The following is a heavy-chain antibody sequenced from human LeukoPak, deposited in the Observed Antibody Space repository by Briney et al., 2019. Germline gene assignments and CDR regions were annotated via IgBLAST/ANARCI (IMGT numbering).Heavy chain of an antibody. V-gene: IGHV3-53*01. J-gene: IGHJ2*01. D-gene: IGHD3-10*01. Sequence: GGSLRLPCAASGFTVSSNYMSWVRQAPGKGPEWVSVIYSGGSTYYADSVKGRFSISRDNSKNTLYLQMNSLRAEDTAVYYCARGGVRGVITWHFDLWGRGTLVTVSS. CDR2: IYSGGST. CDR1: GFTVSSNY. CDR3: ARGGVRGVITWHFDL.